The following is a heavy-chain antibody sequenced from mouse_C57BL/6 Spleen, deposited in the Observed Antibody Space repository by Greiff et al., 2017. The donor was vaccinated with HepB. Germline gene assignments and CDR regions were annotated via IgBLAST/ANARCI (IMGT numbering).Heavy chain of an antibody. CDR1: GYSITSGYD. D-gene: IGHD1-1*01. Sequence: DVMLVESGPGMVKPSQSLSLTCTVTGYSITSGYDWHWIRHFPGNKLEWMGYISYSGSTNYNPSLKSRISITHDTSKNHFFLKLNSVTTEDTATYYCARGGFIYYYGSSPSSFAYWGQGTLVTVSA. V-gene: IGHV3-1*01. J-gene: IGHJ3*01. CDR3: ARGGFIYYYGSSPSSFAY. CDR2: ISYSGST.